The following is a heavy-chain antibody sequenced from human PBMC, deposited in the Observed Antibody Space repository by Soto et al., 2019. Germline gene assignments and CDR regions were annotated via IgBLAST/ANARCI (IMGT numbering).Heavy chain of an antibody. Sequence: EVQLVESGGGLVQPGGSLRLSCSASGFTFSSYAMHWVRQAPGKGLEYVSAISSNGGSTYYADSVKGRFTISRDNSKNTLYLQMSSLRAEDTAVYYCVKEVRIAARRGYYYYGMDVWGQGTTVTVSS. J-gene: IGHJ6*02. CDR2: ISSNGGST. V-gene: IGHV3-64D*08. D-gene: IGHD6-6*01. CDR3: VKEVRIAARRGYYYYGMDV. CDR1: GFTFSSYA.